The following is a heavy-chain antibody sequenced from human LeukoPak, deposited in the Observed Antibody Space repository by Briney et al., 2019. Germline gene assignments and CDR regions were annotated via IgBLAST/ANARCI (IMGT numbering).Heavy chain of an antibody. J-gene: IGHJ4*02. CDR3: GGTHGSGSYSNGGLDH. CDR1: GYSFTNYW. CDR2: IYPGDSDT. V-gene: IGHV5-51*01. D-gene: IGHD3-10*01. Sequence: GESLKISCKGSGYSFTNYWIGWVRQMPGKGLEWMGIIYPGDSDTRYSPSFQGQVTISADKSISTPYLQWTSLVASDDTMYYWGGTHGSGSYSNGGLDHWGEGTLVPVSS.